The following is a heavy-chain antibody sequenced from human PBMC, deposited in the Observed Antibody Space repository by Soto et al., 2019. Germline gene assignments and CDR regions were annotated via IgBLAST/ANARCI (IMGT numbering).Heavy chain of an antibody. J-gene: IGHJ3*02. D-gene: IGHD3-10*01. CDR1: GFTFSSYE. Sequence: EVQLVESGGGLVQPGGSLRLSCAASGFTFSSYEMNWVRQAPGKGLEWVSYISSSGSTIYYADSVKGRFTISRDNAKNSLYLQMNSLRAEDTAVYYCAREVTMVRGVTHDAFDIWGQVTMVTVSS. CDR3: AREVTMVRGVTHDAFDI. V-gene: IGHV3-48*03. CDR2: ISSSGSTI.